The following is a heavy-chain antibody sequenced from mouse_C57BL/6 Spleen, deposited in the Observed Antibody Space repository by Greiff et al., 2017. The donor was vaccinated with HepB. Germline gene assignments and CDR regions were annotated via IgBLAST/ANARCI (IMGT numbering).Heavy chain of an antibody. D-gene: IGHD1-1*01. Sequence: VQLQQSGAELVKPGASVKLSCKASGYTFTSYWMHWVKQRPGQGLEWIGMIHPNSGSTNYNEKFKSKATLTVDKSSSTAYMQLSSLTSEDSAVYYCASNPYYYGSSYRDYWGQGTTLTVSS. V-gene: IGHV1-64*01. CDR1: GYTFTSYW. CDR2: IHPNSGST. J-gene: IGHJ2*01. CDR3: ASNPYYYGSSYRDY.